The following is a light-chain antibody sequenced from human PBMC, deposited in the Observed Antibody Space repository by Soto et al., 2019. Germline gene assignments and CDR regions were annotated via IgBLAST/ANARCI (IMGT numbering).Light chain of an antibody. V-gene: IGLV1-44*01. CDR2: SND. J-gene: IGLJ3*02. CDR3: AAWDDILNGCE. Sequence: QSVLPKPHSASGTPGQRVTISCSGSDSNIGSNSVNWYQHLPGMAPKLLTHSNDHRPSGVADRFSGSKSGTSASMAISGLQSEDEADYYCAAWDDILNGCEFGGGTNLTVL. CDR1: DSNIGSNS.